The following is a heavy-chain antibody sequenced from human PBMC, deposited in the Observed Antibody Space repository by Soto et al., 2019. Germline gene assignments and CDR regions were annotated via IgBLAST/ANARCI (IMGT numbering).Heavy chain of an antibody. CDR3: AKDRRAGGNSAFYFDF. CDR2: ISATGGGT. V-gene: IGHV3-23*01. Sequence: GGSLTLSCAASGFKFSNYAMSWVRQAPGKGLEWVSLISATGGGTYYADSVKGRFTISRDNSHNTLYLQVHSLTAEDTAVYYCAKDRRAGGNSAFYFDFWGQGAQVTVSS. CDR1: GFKFSNYA. J-gene: IGHJ4*02. D-gene: IGHD3-16*01.